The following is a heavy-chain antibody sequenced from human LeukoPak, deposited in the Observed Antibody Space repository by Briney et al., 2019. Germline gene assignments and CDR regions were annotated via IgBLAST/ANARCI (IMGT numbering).Heavy chain of an antibody. J-gene: IGHJ4*02. D-gene: IGHD5-18*01. CDR2: IYCGNT. Sequence: SETLSLTCTVSGDSISTSNSYWGWIRQPPGKGLEWIGSIYCGNTYYNPSLKSRVTISVDTSKNQFSLKLSSVTAADTAVYYCPRHGRRGYSYFPFAYWAQGTLVTVS. V-gene: IGHV4-39*01. CDR1: GDSISTSNSY. CDR3: PRHGRRGYSYFPFAY.